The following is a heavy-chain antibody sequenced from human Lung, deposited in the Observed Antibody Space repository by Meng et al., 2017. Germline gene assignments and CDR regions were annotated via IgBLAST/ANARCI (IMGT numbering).Heavy chain of an antibody. CDR1: GGSISSSNYY. Sequence: QLQLQESGPGLVKPSQTLSLTCTASGGSISSSNYYWSWIRQPPGKGLEWSGNIYNSGSTYYNPSLKSRITISVDTSKNQFSLKLSSVTAADTAVYYCARGQKGYFDLWGRGTLVTVSS. CDR3: ARGQKGYFDL. CDR2: IYNSGST. J-gene: IGHJ2*01. V-gene: IGHV4-30-4*01.